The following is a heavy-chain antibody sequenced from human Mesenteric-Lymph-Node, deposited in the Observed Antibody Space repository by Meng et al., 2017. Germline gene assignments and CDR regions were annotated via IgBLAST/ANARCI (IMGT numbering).Heavy chain of an antibody. CDR2: IWYDGSNK. V-gene: IGHV3-33*01. CDR1: GFTFSSYG. Sequence: GESLKISCAASGFTFSSYGMHWVRQAPGKGLEWVAVIWYDGSNKYYADSVKGRFTISRDNSKNTLYLQMNSLRAEDTAVYYCARDRSGIAVAGTDYWGQGTLVTVSS. CDR3: ARDRSGIAVAGTDY. J-gene: IGHJ4*02. D-gene: IGHD6-19*01.